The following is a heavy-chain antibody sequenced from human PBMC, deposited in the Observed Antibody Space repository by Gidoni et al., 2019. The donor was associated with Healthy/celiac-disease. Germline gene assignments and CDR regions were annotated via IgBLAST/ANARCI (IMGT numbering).Heavy chain of an antibody. CDR2: IWYDGSNK. V-gene: IGHV3-33*01. D-gene: IGHD3-3*01. CDR1: GFTFSSYG. J-gene: IGHJ4*02. Sequence: QVQLVESGGGVVQPGRSLRLSCAASGFTFSSYGMHWVRQAPGKGLEWVAVIWYDGSNKNYADSVKGRFTISRDNSKNTLYLQMNSLRAEDTAVYYCARDLGGVVINAFDYWGQGTLVTVSS. CDR3: ARDLGGVVINAFDY.